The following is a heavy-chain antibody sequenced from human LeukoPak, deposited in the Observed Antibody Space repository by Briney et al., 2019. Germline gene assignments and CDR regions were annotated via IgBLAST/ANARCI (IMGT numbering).Heavy chain of an antibody. D-gene: IGHD2-21*01. J-gene: IGHJ4*02. CDR1: GFSFRSCW. Sequence: PGGSLRLSCAASGFSFRSCWMSWVRQAPGKGLEWVANIKEDGSEKYYVDSVKGRFTISRDNAKNALYLQMNSLRAEDMAVYYCARVAWPHYFDYWGQGTLVTVSS. V-gene: IGHV3-7*01. CDR3: ARVAWPHYFDY. CDR2: IKEDGSEK.